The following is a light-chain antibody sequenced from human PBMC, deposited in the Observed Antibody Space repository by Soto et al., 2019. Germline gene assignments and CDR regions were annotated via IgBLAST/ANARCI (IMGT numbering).Light chain of an antibody. CDR2: SNN. J-gene: IGLJ2*01. V-gene: IGLV1-44*01. Sequence: QSVLTQPPSASGTPGQRVTISCSGSSSNIGSNTVNWYQQLPGTAPKLVIYSNNQRPSGVPDRFSGSKSGTSASLAISGHQSEDEADFYCVAWHDSLTLYVVFGDWRKLPVL. CDR1: SSNIGSNT. CDR3: VAWHDSLTLYVV.